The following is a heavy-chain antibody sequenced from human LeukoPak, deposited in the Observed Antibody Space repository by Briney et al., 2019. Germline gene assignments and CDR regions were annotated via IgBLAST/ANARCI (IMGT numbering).Heavy chain of an antibody. Sequence: SETLSLTCTVSGGSVSSGSYYWSWIRQPPGKGLVWIGYIYYSGSTNYNPSLKSRVTISVDTSKNQFSLKLSSVTAADTAVYYCARGRIGGPKAPSDYWGQGTLVTVSS. CDR2: IYYSGST. CDR3: ARGRIGGPKAPSDY. D-gene: IGHD3-16*01. CDR1: GGSVSSGSYY. J-gene: IGHJ4*02. V-gene: IGHV4-61*01.